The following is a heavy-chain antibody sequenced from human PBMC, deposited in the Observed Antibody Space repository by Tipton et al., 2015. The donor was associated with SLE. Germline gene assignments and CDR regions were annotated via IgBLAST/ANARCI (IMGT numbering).Heavy chain of an antibody. D-gene: IGHD3-3*01. V-gene: IGHV4-38-2*01. CDR3: ARGGYDFWSGYYMGAFDI. CDR2: IYHSGST. J-gene: IGHJ3*02. Sequence: TLSLTCAVSGYSISSGYYWGWIRQPPGKGLEWIGSIYHSGSTYYNPSLKSRVTISVDTSKNQFSLKLSSVTAADTAVYYCARGGYDFWSGYYMGAFDIWGQGTMVTVSS. CDR1: GYSISSGYY.